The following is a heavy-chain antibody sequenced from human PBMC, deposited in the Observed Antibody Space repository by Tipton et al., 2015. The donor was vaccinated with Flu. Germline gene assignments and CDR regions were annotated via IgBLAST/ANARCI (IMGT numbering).Heavy chain of an antibody. V-gene: IGHV4-59*01. CDR3: ARDDSSSWYFSPFVFQP. CDR1: GGSISSYY. D-gene: IGHD6-13*01. J-gene: IGHJ1*01. Sequence: TLSLTCTVSGGSISSYYWSWIRQPPGKGLEWIGYIYYSGSTNYNPSLKSRVTISVDTSKNQFSLKLSSVTAADTAVYYCARDDSSSWYFSPFVFQPWGQGTLVTVSS. CDR2: IYYSGST.